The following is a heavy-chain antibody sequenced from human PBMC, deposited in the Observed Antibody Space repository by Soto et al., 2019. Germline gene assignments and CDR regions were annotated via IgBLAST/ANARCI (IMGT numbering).Heavy chain of an antibody. Sequence: EVRLVESGGGLVQPGGSLRLSCAASGFTFSYHAMHWVRQAPGKGLEYVSGISSNGHSSFYVDSVKDRFTISRDNSKNTLYLQMGSLRAEDMGVYYCARDSGVSSSSPLDYWGQGTLVTVSS. CDR3: ARDSGVSSSSPLDY. CDR2: ISSNGHSS. CDR1: GFTFSYHA. J-gene: IGHJ4*02. D-gene: IGHD6-6*01. V-gene: IGHV3-64*07.